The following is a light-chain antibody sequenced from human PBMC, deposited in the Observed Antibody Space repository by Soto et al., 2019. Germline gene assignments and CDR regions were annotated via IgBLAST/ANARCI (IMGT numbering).Light chain of an antibody. V-gene: IGLV1-44*01. CDR2: SDH. J-gene: IGLJ1*01. Sequence: QSVLTQPPSAFETPGRRVVISCSESSSNIGSNTVNWYQQLPGTAPKLLIYSDHRRPSGVPDRFSGYKSGTSASLDISGLHSDDEADYYCAAWDDTLKGYVFATGTKVTVL. CDR1: SSNIGSNT. CDR3: AAWDDTLKGYV.